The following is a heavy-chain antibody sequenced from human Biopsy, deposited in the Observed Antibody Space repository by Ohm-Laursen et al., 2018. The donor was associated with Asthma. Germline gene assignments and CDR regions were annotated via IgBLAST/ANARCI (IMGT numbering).Heavy chain of an antibody. CDR1: YGSITSGGYY. CDR2: IYYSGST. CDR3: ERAQDYYDSRGYYRSFDY. V-gene: IGHV4-31*03. Sequence: TLSLTCTVSYGSITSGGYYWTWIRQHPGKGLEWIGFIYYSGSTYYNPSLKSRVSISIDTSKNQFSLKLSSVTAAGTAVYYCERAQDYYDSRGYYRSFDYWGQGTLVTVSS. J-gene: IGHJ4*02. D-gene: IGHD3-22*01.